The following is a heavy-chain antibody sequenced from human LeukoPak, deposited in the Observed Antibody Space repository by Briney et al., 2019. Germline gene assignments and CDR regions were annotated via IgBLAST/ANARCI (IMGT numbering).Heavy chain of an antibody. CDR3: ARVREAAAFDS. J-gene: IGHJ4*02. V-gene: IGHV3-21*06. CDR2: ISSSGSYR. Sequence: GGSLRLSCAASGFIFSTYSMVWVRQAPGKALEWVSSISSSGSYRYYADSVKGRFTISRDNAKNSLCLHMNSLRAEDTAVYYCARVREAAAFDSWSQGTLVTVSS. D-gene: IGHD2-2*01. CDR1: GFIFSTYS.